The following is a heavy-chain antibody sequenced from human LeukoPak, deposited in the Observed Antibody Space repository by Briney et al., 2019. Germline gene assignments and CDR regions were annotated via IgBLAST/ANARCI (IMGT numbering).Heavy chain of an antibody. V-gene: IGHV3-33*01. CDR3: ARETAAAGMTPFDY. CDR2: IWYDGSNK. Sequence: GRSLRLSCAASGFTFSSYGMHWVRQAPGKGLEWVAVIWYDGSNKYYADSVKGRFTISRDNSKNTLYLQMNSLRAEDTAVYYCARETAAAGMTPFDYWGQGTLVTVSS. J-gene: IGHJ4*02. D-gene: IGHD6-13*01. CDR1: GFTFSSYG.